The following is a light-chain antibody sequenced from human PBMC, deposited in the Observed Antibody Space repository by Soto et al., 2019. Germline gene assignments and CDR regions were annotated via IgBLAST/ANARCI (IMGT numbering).Light chain of an antibody. V-gene: IGKV4-1*01. J-gene: IGKJ4*01. CDR2: WAS. CDR1: QSVLYSSDNKNY. Sequence: DIVMTQSPDSLAVSLGERATINCRSSQSVLYSSDNKNYLGWYQQKTGQPPKLLIYWASTRGSGVPDRFSGSGSGTDFTLTISSLQAEDGAIYYCQQYYSTPLTFGGGTKVEIK. CDR3: QQYYSTPLT.